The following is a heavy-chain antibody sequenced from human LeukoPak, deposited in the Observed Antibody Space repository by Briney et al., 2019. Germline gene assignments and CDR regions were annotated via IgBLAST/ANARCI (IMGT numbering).Heavy chain of an antibody. V-gene: IGHV7-4-1*02. CDR1: GYTFTSYA. Sequence: ASVKVSCKASGYTFTSYAMNWVRQAPGQGLEWMGWINTNTGNPTYAQGFTGRFVFSLDTSVSTAYLQISSLKAEDTAVYYCARSSYDILTGYPNFDYWGQGTLVTVSS. J-gene: IGHJ4*02. CDR3: ARSSYDILTGYPNFDY. D-gene: IGHD3-9*01. CDR2: INTNTGNP.